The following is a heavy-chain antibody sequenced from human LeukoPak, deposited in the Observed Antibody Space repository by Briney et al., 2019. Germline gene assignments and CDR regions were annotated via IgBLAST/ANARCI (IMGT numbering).Heavy chain of an antibody. D-gene: IGHD3-9*01. CDR1: GGSISSSSYY. CDR2: IYYSGST. CDR3: ARDRYFDWLLDY. Sequence: SETLSLTCTVSGGSISSSSYYWGWIRQPPGKGLEWIGSIYYSGSTYYNPSLKSRVTISVDTSKNQFSLKLSSVTAADTAVYYCARDRYFDWLLDYWGQGTLVTVSS. V-gene: IGHV4-39*07. J-gene: IGHJ4*02.